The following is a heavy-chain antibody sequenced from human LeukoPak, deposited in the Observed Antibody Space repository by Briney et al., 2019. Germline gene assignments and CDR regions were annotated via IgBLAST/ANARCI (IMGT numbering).Heavy chain of an antibody. CDR3: AKQKWYDSSGYYSYAFDI. D-gene: IGHD3-22*01. Sequence: GGSLRLSCAASGFTFSSYAMSWVRQAPGKGLEWVSAISGSGGSTYYADSVKGRFTISRDNSKNTLYLQMNSLRAEDTAVYYCAKQKWYDSSGYYSYAFDIWGQGTKVTVSS. J-gene: IGHJ3*02. V-gene: IGHV3-23*01. CDR2: ISGSGGST. CDR1: GFTFSSYA.